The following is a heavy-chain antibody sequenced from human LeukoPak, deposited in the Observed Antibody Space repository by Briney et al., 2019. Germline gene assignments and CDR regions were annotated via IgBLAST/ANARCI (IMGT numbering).Heavy chain of an antibody. Sequence: GGSLRLSXAASGFTVSSNYMSWVRQAPGKGLEWVSVIYSGGSTYYADSVKGRFTISRDNSKNTLYLQMNSLRAEDTAVYYCARDSGTMVRGARGFDPWGLGTLVTVSS. D-gene: IGHD3-10*01. CDR1: GFTVSSNY. CDR3: ARDSGTMVRGARGFDP. CDR2: IYSGGST. J-gene: IGHJ5*02. V-gene: IGHV3-66*02.